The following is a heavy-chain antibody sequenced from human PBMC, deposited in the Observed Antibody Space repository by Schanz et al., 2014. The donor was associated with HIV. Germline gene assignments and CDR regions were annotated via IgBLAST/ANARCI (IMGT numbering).Heavy chain of an antibody. CDR1: GFSFDTFG. CDR3: ARGFQGFDY. J-gene: IGHJ4*02. D-gene: IGHD3-10*01. CDR2: ISGSDGDT. Sequence: VQLVESGGGVVQPGRSLRLSCAGSGFSFDTFGIHWVRQAPGKGLDWVSTISGSDGDTYYADSVKGRFTISRDNSRNALYLQMNSLRAEDTSVYYCARGFQGFDYWGQGTLVTVSS. V-gene: IGHV3-23*04.